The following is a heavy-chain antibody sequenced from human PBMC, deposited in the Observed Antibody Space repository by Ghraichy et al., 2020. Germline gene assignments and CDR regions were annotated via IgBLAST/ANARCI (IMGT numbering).Heavy chain of an antibody. D-gene: IGHD5-18*01. V-gene: IGHV3-30*18. CDR3: AKDRGYSYRPPHFYYYGMDV. J-gene: IGHJ6*02. Sequence: GGSLRLSCAASGFTFSSYGMHWVRQAPGKGLEWVAVISYDGSNKYYADSVKGRFTISRDNSKNTLYLQMNSLRAEDTAVYYCAKDRGYSYRPPHFYYYGMDVWGQGTTVTVSS. CDR1: GFTFSSYG. CDR2: ISYDGSNK.